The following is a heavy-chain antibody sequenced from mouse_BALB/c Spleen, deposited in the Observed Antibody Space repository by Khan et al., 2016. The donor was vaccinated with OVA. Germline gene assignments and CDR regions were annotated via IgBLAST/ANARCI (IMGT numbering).Heavy chain of an antibody. Sequence: VELVESGPGLAAPSQSLSITCTISGFSLTNYGVHWVRQPPGKGLEWLVVIWNDGTTTYNSALKSRLTITKDNSQSQVFLKMNSLQTDDTAIYFCARQPYDHYNIMGYCGQGTSVTVSS. D-gene: IGHD1-1*01. V-gene: IGHV2-6-1*01. CDR1: GFSLTNYG. J-gene: IGHJ4*01. CDR3: ARQPYDHYNIMGY. CDR2: IWNDGTT.